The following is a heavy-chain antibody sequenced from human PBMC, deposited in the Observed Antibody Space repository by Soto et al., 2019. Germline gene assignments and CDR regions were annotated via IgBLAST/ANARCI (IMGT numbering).Heavy chain of an antibody. D-gene: IGHD1-1*01. J-gene: IGHJ6*03. CDR2: MNPNSGNT. CDR3: ARGRSNWNDLYYMDV. CDR1: GYTFTSYD. V-gene: IGHV1-8*01. Sequence: ASVKVSCKASGYTFTSYDINWVRQATGQGLEWMGWMNPNSGNTGYAQKFQGRVTMTRNTSISTAYMELSSLRSEDTAVYYCARGRSNWNDLYYMDVWGKGTTVTVSS.